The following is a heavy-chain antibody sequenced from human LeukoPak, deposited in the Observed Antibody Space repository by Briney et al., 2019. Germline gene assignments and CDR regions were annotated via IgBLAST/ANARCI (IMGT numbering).Heavy chain of an antibody. J-gene: IGHJ3*02. V-gene: IGHV4-34*01. D-gene: IGHD4-17*01. CDR1: GGSFSGYY. CDR3: ARGGNGDSDAFDI. CDR2: INHSGST. Sequence: KTSETLSLTCAVYGGSFSGYYWSWIRQPPGKGLEWIGEINHSGSTNYNPSLKSRVTISVDRSKNQFSLKLSSVTAADTAVYYCARGGNGDSDAFDIWGQGTMVTVSS.